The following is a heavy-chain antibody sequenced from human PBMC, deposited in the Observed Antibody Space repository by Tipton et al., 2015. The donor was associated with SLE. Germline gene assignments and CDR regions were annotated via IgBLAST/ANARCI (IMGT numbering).Heavy chain of an antibody. Sequence: TLSLTCSVSGGSINSDYWSWIRQPPGKGLEWIGHIYNSGGTNSNPSFKSRVTISADTSKNQFSLRLNSVTAADTAVYYCARRVGYSTSSWYFDLWGRGTLVTVSS. CDR3: ARRVGYSTSSWYFDL. CDR1: GGSINSDY. D-gene: IGHD6-6*01. V-gene: IGHV4-59*01. CDR2: IYNSGGT. J-gene: IGHJ2*01.